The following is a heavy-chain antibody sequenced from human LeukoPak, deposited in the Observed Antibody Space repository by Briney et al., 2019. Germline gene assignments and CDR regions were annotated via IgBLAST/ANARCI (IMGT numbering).Heavy chain of an antibody. CDR3: ARNDLWSATALDY. Sequence: GGSLRLSCAASGFTFSSYAMSWVRQAPGKGLEWVSYISSSSSTIYYADSVKGRFTISRDNAKKSLYLQMNSLRAEDTAVYYCARNDLWSATALDYWGQGTLVTVSS. J-gene: IGHJ4*02. D-gene: IGHD3-3*01. V-gene: IGHV3-48*01. CDR1: GFTFSSYA. CDR2: ISSSSSTI.